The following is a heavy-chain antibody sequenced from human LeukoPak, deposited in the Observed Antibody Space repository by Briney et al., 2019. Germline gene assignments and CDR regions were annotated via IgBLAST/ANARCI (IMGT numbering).Heavy chain of an antibody. CDR3: ARGYPDYDSSGYYPVDY. J-gene: IGHJ4*02. CDR2: IIPIFGTA. Sequence: ASVKVSCKASGGTFSSYAISWVRQAPGQGLEWMGGIIPIFGTANYAQKFQGSVTITADESTSTAYMELSSLRSEDTAVYYCARGYPDYDSSGYYPVDYWGQGTLVTVSS. D-gene: IGHD3-22*01. V-gene: IGHV1-69*13. CDR1: GGTFSSYA.